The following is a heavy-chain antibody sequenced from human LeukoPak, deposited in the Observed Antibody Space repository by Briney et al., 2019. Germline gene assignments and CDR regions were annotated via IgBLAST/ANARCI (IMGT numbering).Heavy chain of an antibody. J-gene: IGHJ4*02. CDR1: GGSISSGSYY. Sequence: SETLSLTCTVSGGSISSGSYYWSWIRQPAGKGLEWIGRIYTSGSTNYNPSLKSRVTISVDTSKNQFSLKLSSVTAADTAVYYCAREWQYQFDSWGQGSLVTVSS. CDR3: AREWQYQFDS. CDR2: IYTSGST. V-gene: IGHV4-61*02. D-gene: IGHD4-11*01.